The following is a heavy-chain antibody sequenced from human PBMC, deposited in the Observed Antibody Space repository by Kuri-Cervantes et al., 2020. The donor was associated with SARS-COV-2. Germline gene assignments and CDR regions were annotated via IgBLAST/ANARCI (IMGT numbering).Heavy chain of an antibody. CDR1: GFTFSSYW. Sequence: GESLKISCAASGFTFSSYWMSWVRQAPGKGLEWVANIKQDGSEKYYVDSVKSRFNISRDNAKNSLYLQMNSLRAEDTAVYYCARDLFDFWSGYYPEDFDYWGKGTLVTVSS. V-gene: IGHV3-7*01. CDR3: ARDLFDFWSGYYPEDFDY. CDR2: IKQDGSEK. D-gene: IGHD3-3*01. J-gene: IGHJ4*02.